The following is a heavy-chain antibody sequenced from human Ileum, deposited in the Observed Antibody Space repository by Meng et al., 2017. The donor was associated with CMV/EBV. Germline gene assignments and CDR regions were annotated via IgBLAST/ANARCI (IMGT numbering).Heavy chain of an antibody. CDR1: GGSFSGYY. Sequence: YGGSFSGYYWSWNRQPPGKGLEWIGEINHSGSTNYTPSLKSRVTISVDTSKNQFSLKLSSVTAADTAVYYCARRYGSGSYGGYNWFDPWGQGTLVTVSS. D-gene: IGHD3-10*01. V-gene: IGHV4-34*01. CDR3: ARRYGSGSYGGYNWFDP. J-gene: IGHJ5*02. CDR2: INHSGST.